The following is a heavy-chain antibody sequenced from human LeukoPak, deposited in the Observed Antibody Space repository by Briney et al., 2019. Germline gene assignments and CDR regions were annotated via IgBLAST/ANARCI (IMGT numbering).Heavy chain of an antibody. CDR1: GFTFSSYA. CDR3: AREATIFGVVPPYYFDY. D-gene: IGHD3-3*01. Sequence: PGGSLRLSCAASGFTFSSYAMSWVRQAPGKGLEWVSAISGSGGSTYYADSVKGRFTISRDNAKNSLYLQMNSLRAEDTAVYYCAREATIFGVVPPYYFDYWGQGTLVTVSS. V-gene: IGHV3-23*01. J-gene: IGHJ4*02. CDR2: ISGSGGST.